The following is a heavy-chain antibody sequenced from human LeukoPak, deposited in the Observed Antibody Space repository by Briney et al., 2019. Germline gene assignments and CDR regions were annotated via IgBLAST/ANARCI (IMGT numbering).Heavy chain of an antibody. CDR3: AKDVSSWGSAFDI. CDR2: ISAGGGST. Sequence: GGSLRLSCAASGFTFSSYAMNWVRQAPGKGLEWVSGISAGGGSTHYADSVKGRFTISRDDSKNTLDLQMNSLRAEDTAVYYCAKDVSSWGSAFDIWGQGTMVTVSS. D-gene: IGHD3-16*01. V-gene: IGHV3-23*01. CDR1: GFTFSSYA. J-gene: IGHJ3*02.